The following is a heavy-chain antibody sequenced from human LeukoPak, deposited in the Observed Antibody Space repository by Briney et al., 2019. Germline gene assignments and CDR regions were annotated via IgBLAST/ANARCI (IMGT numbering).Heavy chain of an antibody. V-gene: IGHV1-69*04. CDR3: AYCNTTNCYLTS. J-gene: IGHJ5*02. Sequence: GASVKVSCKASGGTFNTYGIGWVRQAPGQGLEWMGRIIPTLGITNYAQNFQGRVSITADTPTGTVYLDLSTLKSEDTALYYCAYCNTTNCYLTSWGQGTLVTVSS. CDR1: GGTFNTYG. D-gene: IGHD2-2*01. CDR2: IIPTLGIT.